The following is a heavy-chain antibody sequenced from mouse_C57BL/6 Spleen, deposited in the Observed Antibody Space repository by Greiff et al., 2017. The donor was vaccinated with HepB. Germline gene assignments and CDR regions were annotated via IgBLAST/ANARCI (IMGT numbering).Heavy chain of an antibody. CDR2: IYLGDGDT. D-gene: IGHD2-3*01. J-gene: IGHJ4*01. Sequence: VQLQESGPELVKPGASVKISCKASGYAFSSSWMNWVKQRPGKGLEWIGRIYLGDGDTNYNGKFKGKATLTADKSSSTAYMQLSSLTSEDSAVYFCARSSDGYYYAMDYWGQGTSVTVSS. V-gene: IGHV1-82*01. CDR3: ARSSDGYYYAMDY. CDR1: GYAFSSSW.